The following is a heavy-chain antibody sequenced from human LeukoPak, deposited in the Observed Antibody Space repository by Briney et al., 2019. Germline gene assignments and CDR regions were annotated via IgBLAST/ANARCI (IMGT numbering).Heavy chain of an antibody. CDR3: AKDQGDYDFWSGYYNYYYYGMDV. Sequence: GGSLRLSCAASGFTFSSYGMHWVRQAPGKGLEWGAVISYDGSNKYYADSVKGRFTISRDNSKNTLYLQMNSLRAEDTAVYYCAKDQGDYDFWSGYYNYYYYGMDVWGQGTTVTVSS. CDR2: ISYDGSNK. J-gene: IGHJ6*02. D-gene: IGHD3-3*01. V-gene: IGHV3-30*18. CDR1: GFTFSSYG.